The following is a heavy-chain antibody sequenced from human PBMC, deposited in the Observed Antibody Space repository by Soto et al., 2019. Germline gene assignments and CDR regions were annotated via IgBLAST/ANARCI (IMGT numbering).Heavy chain of an antibody. V-gene: IGHV3-23*01. CDR2: ISGSGGTT. CDR1: GFTFSTYS. Sequence: PGGSLRLSCAASGFTFSTYSIAWVRQTSGRGLEWVPTISGSGGTTYYADSVKGRFTVSRANSRNTLYLQMNSLRAEDTAIYYCAKYAGLSPGVRFNFDHWGQGVLVTVSS. J-gene: IGHJ4*02. CDR3: AKYAGLSPGVRFNFDH. D-gene: IGHD7-27*01.